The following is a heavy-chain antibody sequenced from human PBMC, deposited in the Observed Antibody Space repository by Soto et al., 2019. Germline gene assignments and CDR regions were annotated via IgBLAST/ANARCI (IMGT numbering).Heavy chain of an antibody. CDR1: GYSFTSYW. CDR3: ARHGAARSYYYYGMDV. CDR2: IDPSYSYT. D-gene: IGHD6-6*01. J-gene: IGHJ6*02. Sequence: GESLKISCKGSGYSFTSYWISWVRQMPGKGLEWMGRIDPSYSYTNYSPSFQGHVTISADKSISTAYLQWSSLKASDTAMYYCARHGAARSYYYYGMDVWGQGTTVTVSS. V-gene: IGHV5-10-1*01.